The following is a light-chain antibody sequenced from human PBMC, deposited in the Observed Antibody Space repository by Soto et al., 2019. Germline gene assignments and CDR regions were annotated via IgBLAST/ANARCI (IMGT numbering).Light chain of an antibody. J-gene: IGKJ2*01. CDR1: QSVRSSN. CDR2: GAS. V-gene: IGKV3-20*01. Sequence: IVLTQSPGTLSLSPGERATLSCRASQSVRSSNLAWYQQKPGQAPRLLIYGASTRATGIPERFSGSGSGTDFTLIISRLEPEDFAVYYCDQYENFNTFGQGTKLEIK. CDR3: DQYENFNT.